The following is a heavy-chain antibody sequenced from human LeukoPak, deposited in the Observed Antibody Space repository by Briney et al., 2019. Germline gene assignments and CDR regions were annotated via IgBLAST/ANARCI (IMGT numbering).Heavy chain of an antibody. D-gene: IGHD3-3*01. CDR2: ISSNGGST. CDR3: AKEARFLEWLSDY. Sequence: PGGSLRLSCAASGFTFSSYAMHWVRQAPGKGLEYVSAISSNGGSTYYANSVKGRFTISRDNSKNTLYLQMGSLRAEDMAVYYCAKEARFLEWLSDYWGQGTLVTVSS. CDR1: GFTFSSYA. J-gene: IGHJ4*02. V-gene: IGHV3-64*01.